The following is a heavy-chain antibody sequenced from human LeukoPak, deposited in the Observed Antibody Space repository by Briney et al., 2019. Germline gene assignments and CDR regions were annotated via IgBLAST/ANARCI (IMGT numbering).Heavy chain of an antibody. Sequence: AASVKVSCKASGYTFTGYYMHWVRQAPGQGLEWMGWINPNRGGTNYAQKFQGRVTMTRDTSISTAYMELSRLRSDDTAVYYCAREWVSGIVVVISGDYFDYWGQGTLVTVSS. CDR1: GYTFTGYY. CDR2: INPNRGGT. J-gene: IGHJ4*02. CDR3: AREWVSGIVVVISGDYFDY. V-gene: IGHV1-2*02. D-gene: IGHD3-22*01.